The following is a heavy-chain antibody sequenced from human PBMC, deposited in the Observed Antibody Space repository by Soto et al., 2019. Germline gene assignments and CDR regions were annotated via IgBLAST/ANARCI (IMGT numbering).Heavy chain of an antibody. D-gene: IGHD5-12*01. Sequence: QLQLQESGSGLVKPSQNLSLTCAVSGGAISSGGYSWSWIRQPPGNGLEWIGYIYHSGSTYYNPSLKSRVTISVDRSTNQFSLKLISVTAADTAVYDCAAGGGLPRYYWGQGTLVTVSS. CDR2: IYHSGST. J-gene: IGHJ4*02. CDR1: GGAISSGGYS. CDR3: AAGGGLPRYY. V-gene: IGHV4-30-2*01.